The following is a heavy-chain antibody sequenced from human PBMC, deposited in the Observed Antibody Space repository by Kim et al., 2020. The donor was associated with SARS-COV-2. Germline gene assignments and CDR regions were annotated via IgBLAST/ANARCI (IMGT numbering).Heavy chain of an antibody. J-gene: IGHJ6*02. CDR3: AKDLSPYGSAGSYKFGMDV. D-gene: IGHD3-10*01. Sequence: GRFTISRDNSKNTLYLQMNSLTVEDTAVYYCAKDLSPYGSAGSYKFGMDVWGQGTTVTVSS. V-gene: IGHV3-23*01.